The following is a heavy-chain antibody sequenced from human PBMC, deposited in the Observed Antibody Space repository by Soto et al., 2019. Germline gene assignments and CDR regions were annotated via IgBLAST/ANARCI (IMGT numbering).Heavy chain of an antibody. J-gene: IGHJ4*02. D-gene: IGHD3-22*01. CDR1: GFTFSSYS. CDR3: ARDKRLREKYYYDSSAYLAVRY. Sequence: NPGGSLRLSCAASGFTFSSYSMNWVRQAPGKGLEWVSSISSSSSYIYYADSVKGRFTISRDNAKNSLYLQMNSLRAEDTAVYYCARDKRLREKYYYDSSAYLAVRYWGQGTLVTVSS. V-gene: IGHV3-21*01. CDR2: ISSSSSYI.